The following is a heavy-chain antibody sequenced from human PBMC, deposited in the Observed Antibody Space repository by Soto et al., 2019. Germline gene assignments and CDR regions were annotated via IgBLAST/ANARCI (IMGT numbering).Heavy chain of an antibody. D-gene: IGHD6-6*01. V-gene: IGHV3-33*01. Sequence: QVQLVESGGGVVQPGRSLRLSCAASGFTFSSYGMHWVRQAPGKGLEWVAVIWYDGSNKYYADSVKGRFTISRDNSKNTLYLQMNNLRAEYTAVYYCARDGSSSSAEYFDYWGQGTLVTVSS. J-gene: IGHJ4*02. CDR3: ARDGSSSSAEYFDY. CDR1: GFTFSSYG. CDR2: IWYDGSNK.